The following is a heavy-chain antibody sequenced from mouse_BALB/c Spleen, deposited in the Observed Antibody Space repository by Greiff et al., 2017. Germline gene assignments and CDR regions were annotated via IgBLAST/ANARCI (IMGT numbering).Heavy chain of an antibody. CDR2: INYDGSI. V-gene: IGHV3-6*01. J-gene: IGHJ3*01. Sequence: EVKLVESGPGLVKPSQSLSLTCSASGYSFTSGYYWNWIRQLPGNKLEWWSYINYDGSINYNPTLKNRISITRNTSKNQFFLKLNSVTTEDTATYNSARDVWGFAYWGQGTLVTVSA. CDR3: ARDVWGFAY. CDR1: GYSFTSGYY.